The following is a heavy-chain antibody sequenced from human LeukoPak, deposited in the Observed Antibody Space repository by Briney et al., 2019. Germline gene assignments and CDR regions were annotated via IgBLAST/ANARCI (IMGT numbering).Heavy chain of an antibody. Sequence: SETLSLTCAVYGGSFNGYYWSWIRQPPGKGLEWIGEINHSGSTNYNPSLKSRVTISVDTSKNQFSLELSSVTAADTAVYYCASRGISVVVPAASGRRNWFDPWGQGTLVTVSS. CDR3: ASRGISVVVPAASGRRNWFDP. D-gene: IGHD2-2*01. J-gene: IGHJ5*02. CDR2: INHSGST. CDR1: GGSFNGYY. V-gene: IGHV4-34*01.